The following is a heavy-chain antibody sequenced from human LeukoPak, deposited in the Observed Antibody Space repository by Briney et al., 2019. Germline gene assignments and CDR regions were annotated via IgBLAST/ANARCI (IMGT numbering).Heavy chain of an antibody. V-gene: IGHV4-38-2*01. Sequence: SETLSLTCSVSGYSISTSYYWGWVRQSPGKGLEWLGSIFHRGHTCYNPSLKSRVTISVDTSKNQFSLKLSSVTAADTAVYYCARRRIQLWLRYFDYWGQGTLVTVSS. J-gene: IGHJ4*02. D-gene: IGHD5-18*01. CDR2: IFHRGHT. CDR3: ARRRIQLWLRYFDY. CDR1: GYSISTSYY.